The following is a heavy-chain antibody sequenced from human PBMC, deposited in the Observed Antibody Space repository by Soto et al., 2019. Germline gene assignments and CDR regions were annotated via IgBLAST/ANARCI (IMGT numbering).Heavy chain of an antibody. D-gene: IGHD3-3*01. J-gene: IGHJ3*02. CDR1: GFTFSNAW. CDR2: IKSKTDGGTT. CDR3: TTDVGYDFWSGPRTDAFDI. V-gene: IGHV3-15*01. Sequence: GGSLRLSCAASGFTFSNAWMSWVRQAPGKGLEWVGRIKSKTDGGTTDYAAPVKGRFTISRDDSKNTLYLQMNSLKTEDTAVYYCTTDVGYDFWSGPRTDAFDIWGQGTMVTVSS.